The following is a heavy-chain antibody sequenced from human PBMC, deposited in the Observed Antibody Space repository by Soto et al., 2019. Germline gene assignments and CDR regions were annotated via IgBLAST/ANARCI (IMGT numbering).Heavy chain of an antibody. D-gene: IGHD5-18*01. V-gene: IGHV4-34*01. J-gene: IGHJ4*02. CDR2: INHSGST. CDR3: ARVLPRGYSYGPGKENYFDY. Sequence: SETLSLTCAVYGGSFSGYYWSWIRQPPGKGLEWIGEINHSGSTNYNPSLKSRVTISVDTSKNQFSLKLSSVTAADTAVYYCARVLPRGYSYGPGKENYFDYWGQGTLFTVSS. CDR1: GGSFSGYY.